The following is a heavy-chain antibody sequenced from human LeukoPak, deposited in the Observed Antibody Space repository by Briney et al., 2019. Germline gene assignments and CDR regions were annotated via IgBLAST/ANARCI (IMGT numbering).Heavy chain of an antibody. CDR3: ARLYYGSGSYPPSFDY. D-gene: IGHD3-10*01. V-gene: IGHV4-39*01. Sequence: SETLSLTCTVSGGSISSYYWGWIRQPPGKGLEWIGSIYYSGSTYYNPSLKSRVTISVDTSKNQFSLKLSSVTAADTAVYYCARLYYGSGSYPPSFDYWGQGTLVTVSS. CDR1: GGSISSYY. CDR2: IYYSGST. J-gene: IGHJ4*02.